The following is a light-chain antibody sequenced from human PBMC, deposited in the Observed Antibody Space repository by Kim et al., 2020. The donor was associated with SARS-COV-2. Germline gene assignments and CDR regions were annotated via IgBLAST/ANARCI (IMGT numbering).Light chain of an antibody. CDR1: VLAKKY. CDR3: YSAADNNLGV. CDR2: KDS. Sequence: SYELTQPSSVSVSPGQTARITCSGDVLAKKYARWFQQKPGQAPVLVTYKDSERPSGIPERFSGSSSGTTVTLTISGAQVEDEADYYCYSAADNNLGVFGGGTQLTVL. J-gene: IGLJ2*01. V-gene: IGLV3-27*01.